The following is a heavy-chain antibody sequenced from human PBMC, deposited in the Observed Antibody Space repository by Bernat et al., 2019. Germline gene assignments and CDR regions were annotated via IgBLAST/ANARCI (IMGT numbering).Heavy chain of an antibody. V-gene: IGHV4-4*02. CDR1: GGSISSGNW. D-gene: IGHD6-19*01. Sequence: QVQLQESGPGLVKPSETLSLTCAVSGGSISSGNWWSWVRQPPGKGLEWIGEIHHSGSTNYNPSLKSRVTISVDKSKNQFSLKLNSVTAADTAVYYCARHMTVAGTRGFDYWGQGTLVTVSS. CDR2: IHHSGST. J-gene: IGHJ4*02. CDR3: ARHMTVAGTRGFDY.